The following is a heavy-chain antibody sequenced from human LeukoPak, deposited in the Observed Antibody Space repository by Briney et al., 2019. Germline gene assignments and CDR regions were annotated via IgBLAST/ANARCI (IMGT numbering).Heavy chain of an antibody. D-gene: IGHD6-19*01. J-gene: IGHJ4*02. CDR1: GFTFSSYA. CDR3: ARAATYTGCSSGWVLPYFDY. Sequence: GGSLRLSCAASGFTFSSYAMSWVRQAPGKGLEWVSAISGSGGSTYYADSVKGRFTISRDNSKNTLYLQMNSLRAEDTAVYYCARAATYTGCSSGWVLPYFDYWGQGTLVTASS. V-gene: IGHV3-23*01. CDR2: ISGSGGST.